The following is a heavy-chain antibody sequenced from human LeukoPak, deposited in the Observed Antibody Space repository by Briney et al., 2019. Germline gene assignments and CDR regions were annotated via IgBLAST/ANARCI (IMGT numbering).Heavy chain of an antibody. Sequence: PGGSLRLSCAASGFTFRTYWMSWVRQAPGKGLEWVANIKQDGNEKYYVDSVKGRFTISRDNAKNSLYLQMNSLRVEDTAVYYWARRWEYRRLFDPWGQGTLVTVSS. CDR3: ARRWEYRRLFDP. CDR2: IKQDGNEK. CDR1: GFTFRTYW. D-gene: IGHD6-6*01. V-gene: IGHV3-7*01. J-gene: IGHJ5*02.